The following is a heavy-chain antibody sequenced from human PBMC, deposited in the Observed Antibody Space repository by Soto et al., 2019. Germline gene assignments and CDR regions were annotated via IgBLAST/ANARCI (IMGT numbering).Heavy chain of an antibody. CDR1: GYTFTNYG. J-gene: IGHJ4*01. CDR3: SRGTSIPALCDY. Sequence: QVQLVQSGAEVKKPGASVKVSCKASGYTFTNYGINWVRQAPGQGLEWLGWVSAYNGERRYAQRVQARVIMTTDTSTTTSYMELRSLMSDDTAVYYCSRGTSIPALCDYWGQGTLVTVSS. V-gene: IGHV1-18*01. D-gene: IGHD6-6*01. CDR2: VSAYNGER.